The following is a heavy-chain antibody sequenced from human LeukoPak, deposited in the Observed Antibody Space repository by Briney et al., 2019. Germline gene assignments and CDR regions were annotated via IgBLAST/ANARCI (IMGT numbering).Heavy chain of an antibody. CDR2: INHSGST. CDR3: ARGDSSGWYDYFDY. Sequence: PSETLSLTCAVYGGSFSGYYCSWIRQPPGKGLEWIGEINHSGSTNYNPSLKRRVTISVDTSKNQFSLKLSSVTAADTAVYYCARGDSSGWYDYFDYWGQGTLVTVSS. V-gene: IGHV4-34*01. J-gene: IGHJ4*02. D-gene: IGHD6-19*01. CDR1: GGSFSGYY.